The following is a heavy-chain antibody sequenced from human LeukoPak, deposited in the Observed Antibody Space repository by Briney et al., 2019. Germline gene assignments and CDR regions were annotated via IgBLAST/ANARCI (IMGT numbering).Heavy chain of an antibody. CDR3: ATSFGGLVATAADAFDI. D-gene: IGHD3-10*01. CDR2: IYPGDSDT. CDR1: GYSFTSYW. J-gene: IGHJ3*02. Sequence: GESLMISYKGSGYSFTSYWIGWVRQMPGKGLEWMGIIYPGDSDTRYSPSFQGQVTISADKSISTAYLQWSSLKASDTAMYYCATSFGGLVATAADAFDIWGQGTMVTVSS. V-gene: IGHV5-51*01.